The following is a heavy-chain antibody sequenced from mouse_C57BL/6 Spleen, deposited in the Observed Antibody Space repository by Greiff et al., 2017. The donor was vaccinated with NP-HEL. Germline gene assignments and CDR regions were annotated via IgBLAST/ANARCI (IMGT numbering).Heavy chain of an antibody. CDR1: GFNIKDYY. D-gene: IGHD2-1*01. V-gene: IGHV14-2*01. J-gene: IGHJ2*01. Sequence: EVQLQQSGAELVKPGASVKLSCTASGFNIKDYYMHWVKQRTEQGLEWIGRIDPEDGATKYVTTFQGKATITADTSSNTAYLQLSSLTAEDTAVYYCASQIYYGNYGLDYWGQGTTLTVSS. CDR3: ASQIYYGNYGLDY. CDR2: IDPEDGAT.